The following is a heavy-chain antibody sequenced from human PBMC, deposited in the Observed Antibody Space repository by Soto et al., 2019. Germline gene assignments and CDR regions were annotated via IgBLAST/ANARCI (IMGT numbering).Heavy chain of an antibody. CDR3: AKVQVATIMTFDY. CDR1: GFTFSSYG. V-gene: IGHV3-30*18. J-gene: IGHJ4*02. CDR2: ISYDGSNK. Sequence: GGSLRLSCAASGFTFSSYGMHWVRQAPGKGLEWVSVISYDGSNKYYADSVKGRFTISRDNSKNTLYLQMNGLRAEDTAGYYCAKVQVATIMTFDYWGQGTLVTVSS. D-gene: IGHD5-12*01.